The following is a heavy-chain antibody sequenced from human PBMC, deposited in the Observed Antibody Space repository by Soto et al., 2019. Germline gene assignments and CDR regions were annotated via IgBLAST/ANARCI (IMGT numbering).Heavy chain of an antibody. J-gene: IGHJ5*02. V-gene: IGHV1-18*01. Sequence: ASVNVSCKASGYTFTSYGISWVRQAPGQGLEWMGWISAYNGNTNYAQKLQGRVTMTTDTSTSTAYMELRSLRSDDTAVYYCAREDGYSGCDIMNWLAPWGQGTLVTVSS. CDR2: ISAYNGNT. D-gene: IGHD5-12*01. CDR3: AREDGYSGCDIMNWLAP. CDR1: GYTFTSYG.